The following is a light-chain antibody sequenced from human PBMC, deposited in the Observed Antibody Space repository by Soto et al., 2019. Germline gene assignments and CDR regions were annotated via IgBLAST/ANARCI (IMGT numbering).Light chain of an antibody. Sequence: AIRMTQSPSSFSASTGDRVTITCRASQGISSYLAWYQQKPEKAPKLLIYAASTLQSGVLSRFSGSGSGTDFTLTISCLQSEDFATYYCQQYYSYPYTFGQGTKLEIK. CDR1: QGISSY. CDR3: QQYYSYPYT. J-gene: IGKJ2*01. CDR2: AAS. V-gene: IGKV1-8*01.